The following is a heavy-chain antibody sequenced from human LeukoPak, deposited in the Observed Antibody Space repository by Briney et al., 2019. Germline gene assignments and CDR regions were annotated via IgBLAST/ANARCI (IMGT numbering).Heavy chain of an antibody. CDR1: GFTFSEYA. J-gene: IGHJ5*02. D-gene: IGHD6-19*01. V-gene: IGHV3-23*01. CDR2: ITATSGSI. CDR3: ARGLQAARLAVADS. Sequence: GGSPRLSCTASGFTFSEYAMSWVRQAPGKGLEWVSSITATSGSIYYAESVQGRFTISRDNSKSTLYLHMNSLSVEDTAVYYCARGLQAARLAVADSWGQGTLVTVSS.